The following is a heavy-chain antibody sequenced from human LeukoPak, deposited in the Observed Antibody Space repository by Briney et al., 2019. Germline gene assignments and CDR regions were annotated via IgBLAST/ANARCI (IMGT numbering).Heavy chain of an antibody. CDR1: GFTFSSYA. D-gene: IGHD3-16*02. J-gene: IGHJ5*02. V-gene: IGHV3-23*01. Sequence: GGSLRLSCAASGFTFSSYAMSWVRQAPGKGLEWVPAISGSGGSTYYVDSVKGRFTISRDNSKNTLYLQMNSLRAEDTAVYYCAKPPIVSPLGWFDPWGQGTLVTVSS. CDR3: AKPPIVSPLGWFDP. CDR2: ISGSGGST.